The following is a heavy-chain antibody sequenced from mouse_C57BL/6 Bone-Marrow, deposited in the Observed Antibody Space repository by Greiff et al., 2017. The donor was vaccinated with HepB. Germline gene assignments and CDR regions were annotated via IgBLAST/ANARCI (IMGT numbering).Heavy chain of an antibody. CDR2: ISYDGSN. CDR3: ARDGIRFDV. J-gene: IGHJ1*03. CDR1: GYSITSGYY. V-gene: IGHV3-6*01. D-gene: IGHD1-1*01. Sequence: VQLQQSGPGLVKPSQSLSLTCSVTGYSITSGYYWNWIRQFPGNKLEWMGYISYDGSNNYNPSLKNRISITRDTSKNQFFLKLNSVTTEDTATYYCARDGIRFDVWGTGTTVTVSS.